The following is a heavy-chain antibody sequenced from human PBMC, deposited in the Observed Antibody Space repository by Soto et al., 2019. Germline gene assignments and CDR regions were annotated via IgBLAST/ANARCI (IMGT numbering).Heavy chain of an antibody. J-gene: IGHJ4*02. V-gene: IGHV4-4*02. D-gene: IGHD6-6*01. CDR1: GCSIRSSNW. Sequence: SETLSLGCAVSGCSIRSSNWWSWARQPPGKGLEWIGEIYHSGSTNYNPSLKSRVTISVDKSKNQFSLKLSSVTAADTAVYYCAGSSKSIAARDIDYWGQGTLVTVSS. CDR2: IYHSGST. CDR3: AGSSKSIAARDIDY.